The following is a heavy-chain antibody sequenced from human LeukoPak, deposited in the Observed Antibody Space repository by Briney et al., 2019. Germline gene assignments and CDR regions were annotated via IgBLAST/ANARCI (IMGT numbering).Heavy chain of an antibody. D-gene: IGHD6-6*01. CDR1: GGSISSSSYY. CDR3: ARKYSSSSAAVDY. V-gene: IGHV4-39*01. J-gene: IGHJ4*02. Sequence: SETLSLTCTVSGGSISSSSYYWGWIRQPPGKGLERIGSIYYSGSTYYNPSLKSRVTISVDTSKNQFSLKLSSVTAADTAVYYCARKYSSSSAAVDYWGQGTLVTVSS. CDR2: IYYSGST.